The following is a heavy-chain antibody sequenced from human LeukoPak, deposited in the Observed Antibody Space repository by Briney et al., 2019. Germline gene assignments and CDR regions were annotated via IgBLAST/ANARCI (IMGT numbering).Heavy chain of an antibody. V-gene: IGHV4-59*01. CDR3: ATSKWGYNWNCGAFDI. Sequence: SESLSLTCTVAGGSISSYYWSWIRQPPGKGLEWIGYIYYSGSPNYNPSLKSRVTISVDTSKTQFSLKLSSVTAADTAVYYCATSKWGYNWNCGAFDIWGQGTMVTVSS. CDR2: IYYSGSP. D-gene: IGHD1-7*01. CDR1: GGSISSYY. J-gene: IGHJ3*02.